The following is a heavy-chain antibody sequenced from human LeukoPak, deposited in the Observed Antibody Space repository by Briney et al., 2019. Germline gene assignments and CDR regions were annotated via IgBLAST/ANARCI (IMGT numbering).Heavy chain of an antibody. V-gene: IGHV1-18*01. Sequence: ASVKVSCKASGYTFTSYGISWVRQAPGQGLEWMGWISAYNGNTNYAQKLQGRVTMTTDTSTSTAYMELRSLRSDDTAVYYCARVGYCSSTSCYTGYYYYYYYMDVWGKGTTVTVSS. CDR1: GYTFTSYG. CDR3: ARVGYCSSTSCYTGYYYYYYYMDV. CDR2: ISAYNGNT. J-gene: IGHJ6*03. D-gene: IGHD2-2*02.